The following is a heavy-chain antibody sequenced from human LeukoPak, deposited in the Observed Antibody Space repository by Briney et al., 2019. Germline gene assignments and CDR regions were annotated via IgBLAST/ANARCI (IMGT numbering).Heavy chain of an antibody. V-gene: IGHV3-33*01. CDR1: GFTFSSYG. CDR2: IWYDGSNK. D-gene: IGHD1-26*01. J-gene: IGHJ4*02. CDR3: ARDPELQGFDY. Sequence: GGSLRLSCAASGFTFSSYGMHWVRQAPGKGLEWVAVIWYDGSNKYYADSVKGRFTISRDNSKNTLYLQMNSLRAEDTAVYYCARDPELQGFDYWGQGTLVTVSS.